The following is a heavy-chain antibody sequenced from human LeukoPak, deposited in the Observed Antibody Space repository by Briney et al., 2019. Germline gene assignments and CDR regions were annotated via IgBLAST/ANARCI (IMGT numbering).Heavy chain of an antibody. D-gene: IGHD1-26*01. J-gene: IGHJ4*02. Sequence: GGSLRLSCAASGITFSRYAMHWVRQAPGKGLEWVAVISDDGRNKYYGDPAEGRFTISRDNSKNTLYVQMNSLRPEDTAVYYCARDRGYSGSSLFDNWGQGTLVTVSS. CDR3: ARDRGYSGSSLFDN. V-gene: IGHV3-30*03. CDR2: ISDDGRNK. CDR1: GITFSRYA.